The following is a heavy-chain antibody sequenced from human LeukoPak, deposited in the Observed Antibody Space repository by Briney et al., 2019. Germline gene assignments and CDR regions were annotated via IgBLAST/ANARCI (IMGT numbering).Heavy chain of an antibody. CDR2: IYYSGST. CDR3: ARDKMGYGMDV. V-gene: IGHV4-59*01. J-gene: IGHJ6*02. Sequence: SETLSLTCTVSGGSISSYYWSWIRQPPGKRLEWIGYIYYSGSTNYNPSLKSRVTISVDTSKNQFSLKLSSVTAADTAVYYCARDKMGYGMDVWGQGTTVTVSS. CDR1: GGSISSYY. D-gene: IGHD5-24*01.